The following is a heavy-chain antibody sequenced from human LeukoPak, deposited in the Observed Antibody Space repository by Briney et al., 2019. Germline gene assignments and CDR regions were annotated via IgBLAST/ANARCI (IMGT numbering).Heavy chain of an antibody. Sequence: PGESLRLSCAASGFTFSSYEMNWVRQAPGQGLEWVSYISNSGSTIYYADSVKGRFTISRDNAKNSLYLQMNSLRAEDTAVYFCASGQFWSGYYYDYWGLGTLVTVSS. CDR1: GFTFSSYE. V-gene: IGHV3-48*03. J-gene: IGHJ4*02. CDR2: ISNSGSTI. D-gene: IGHD3-3*01. CDR3: ASGQFWSGYYYDY.